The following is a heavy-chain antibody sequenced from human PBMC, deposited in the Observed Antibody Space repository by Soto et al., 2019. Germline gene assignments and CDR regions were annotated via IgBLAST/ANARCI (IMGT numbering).Heavy chain of an antibody. Sequence: GGSLRLSCAASGFTFSSYAMHWVRQAPGKGLEWVAVISYDGSNKYYADSVKGRFTISRDNSKNTLYLQMNSLRAEDTAVYYCAGGYYDFWSGYQDLYYYGMDVWGQGTTVTVSS. J-gene: IGHJ6*02. CDR3: AGGYYDFWSGYQDLYYYGMDV. CDR1: GFTFSSYA. V-gene: IGHV3-30-3*01. D-gene: IGHD3-3*01. CDR2: ISYDGSNK.